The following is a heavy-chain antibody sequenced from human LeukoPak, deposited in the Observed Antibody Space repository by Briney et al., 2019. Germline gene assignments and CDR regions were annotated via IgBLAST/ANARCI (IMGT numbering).Heavy chain of an antibody. Sequence: ASVKVSCKASGYTFTSYYMHWVRQAPGQGLEWMGIINPSGGSTSYAQKFQGRVTMTRDMSTSTVYMELSGLRSEDTAVYYCAREIPQWLASRRAFDIWGQGTMVTVSS. CDR3: AREIPQWLASRRAFDI. J-gene: IGHJ3*02. CDR1: GYTFTSYY. V-gene: IGHV1-46*01. D-gene: IGHD6-19*01. CDR2: INPSGGST.